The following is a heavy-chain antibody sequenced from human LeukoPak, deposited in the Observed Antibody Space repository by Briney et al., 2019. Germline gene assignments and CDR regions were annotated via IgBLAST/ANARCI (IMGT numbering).Heavy chain of an antibody. V-gene: IGHV1-18*01. CDR3: ARVFGNVAAAGIDATLPQYNWFDP. CDR2: ISAYNGNT. D-gene: IGHD6-13*01. CDR1: GYTFTSYG. J-gene: IGHJ5*02. Sequence: GASVKVSCKASGYTFTSYGTSWVRQAPGQGLEWMGWISAYNGNTNYAQKLQGRVTMTTDTSTSTAYMELRSLRSDDTAVYYCARVFGNVAAAGIDATLPQYNWFDPWGQGTLVTVSS.